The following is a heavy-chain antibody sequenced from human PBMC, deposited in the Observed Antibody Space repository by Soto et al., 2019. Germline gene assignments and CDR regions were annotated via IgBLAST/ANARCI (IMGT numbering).Heavy chain of an antibody. J-gene: IGHJ4*02. CDR3: AKLGTYDVLAGYYDPQYCVDH. Sequence: EVLLLESGGGLEQPGGALRLSCAASGFTFTSYAMIWVRQAPGKGLEWVSIISGSGDPTYYADSVKGRFTISRDNSQNTLHRQLNSLRAGDTAVYYCAKLGTYDVLAGYYDPQYCVDHWGQGALVTVYS. CDR2: ISGSGDPT. D-gene: IGHD3-9*01. CDR1: GFTFTSYA. V-gene: IGHV3-23*01.